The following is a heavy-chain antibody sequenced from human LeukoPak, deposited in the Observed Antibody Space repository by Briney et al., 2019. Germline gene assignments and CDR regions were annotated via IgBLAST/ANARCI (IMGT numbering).Heavy chain of an antibody. V-gene: IGHV4-59*08. CDR2: IYYSGST. J-gene: IGHJ4*02. Sequence: SETLSLTCTVSGGSISSYYWSWIRQPPGKGLEGIGYIYYSGSTNHNPSLKSRVTISVDTSKNQFSLKLSSVTAADTAVYYCARHSGTTAGFDYWGQGTLVTVSS. CDR1: GGSISSYY. CDR3: ARHSGTTAGFDY. D-gene: IGHD4-17*01.